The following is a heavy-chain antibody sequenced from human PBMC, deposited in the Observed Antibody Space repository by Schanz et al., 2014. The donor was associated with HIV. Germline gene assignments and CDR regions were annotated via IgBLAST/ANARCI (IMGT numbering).Heavy chain of an antibody. CDR2: ISWNSGII. V-gene: IGHV3-9*01. D-gene: IGHD6-6*01. Sequence: EVQLVESGGGLVQPGRSLRLSCAASGFTFDDFAMHWVRQAPGKGLEWVSSISWNSGIIGYADSVKGRFTISRDNAKNSLTLQMXXXXAEDTAIYYCAKGGSSPDYWGQGTLVTVSS. CDR1: GFTFDDFA. J-gene: IGHJ4*02. CDR3: AKGGSSPDY.